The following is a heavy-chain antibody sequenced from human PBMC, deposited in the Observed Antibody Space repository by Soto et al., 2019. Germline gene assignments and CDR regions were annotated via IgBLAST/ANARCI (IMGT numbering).Heavy chain of an antibody. CDR3: ARNVPVTALGY. CDR2: TYSGGDT. D-gene: IGHD4-17*01. V-gene: IGHV3-66*01. CDR1: GVTVGNHY. J-gene: IGHJ4*02. Sequence: EVRLVESGGGLVQPGGSLRLSCAASGVTVGNHYMSWVRQAPGKGLEWVSVTYSGGDTRYEDTVKGRFTMSRDSTKNTVYLQMDSLRAEDTAVYFCARNVPVTALGYWGQGSLVTVSS.